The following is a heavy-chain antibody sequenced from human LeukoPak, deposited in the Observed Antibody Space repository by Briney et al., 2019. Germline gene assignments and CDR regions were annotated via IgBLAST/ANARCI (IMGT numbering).Heavy chain of an antibody. Sequence: GGSLRLSCAASGFTLSSYSMNWVRQAPGRGLEWVSYISSSSSIKYYADSVKGRFTISRDNAKNSLYLQMNSLRAEDTAVYYCARHLSGITGYTYGRGIDYWGQGTLVTVSS. D-gene: IGHD5-18*01. V-gene: IGHV3-48*01. J-gene: IGHJ4*02. CDR2: ISSSSSIK. CDR1: GFTLSSYS. CDR3: ARHLSGITGYTYGRGIDY.